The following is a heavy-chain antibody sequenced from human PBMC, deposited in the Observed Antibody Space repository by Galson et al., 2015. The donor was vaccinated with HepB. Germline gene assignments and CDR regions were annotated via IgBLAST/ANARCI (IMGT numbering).Heavy chain of an antibody. CDR2: IGVSGTRK. Sequence: SLRLSCAASGFTFSNYGMDWVRQAPAQGLEWVSYIGVSGTRKHYADSVKGRFTVYRDNSKKALYLEMNSLRAEDTAVYYCARDTLWAARSFDYWGQGIEVTVSS. J-gene: IGHJ4*02. D-gene: IGHD3-16*01. V-gene: IGHV3-48*03. CDR1: GFTFSNYG. CDR3: ARDTLWAARSFDY.